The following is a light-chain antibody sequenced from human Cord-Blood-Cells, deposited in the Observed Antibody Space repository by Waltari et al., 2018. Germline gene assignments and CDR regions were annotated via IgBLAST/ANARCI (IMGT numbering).Light chain of an antibody. CDR1: QSVSSN. CDR3: QQYNNWPPIT. V-gene: IGKV3-15*01. Sequence: EIVMTQSPATLSVSQGARATLSCRASQSVSSNLAWYQQKPGQAPRLLIYGASTRATGSPARFSGSGSGTEFTLTISSLQSEDFAVYYCQQYNNWPPITFGQGTRLEIK. CDR2: GAS. J-gene: IGKJ5*01.